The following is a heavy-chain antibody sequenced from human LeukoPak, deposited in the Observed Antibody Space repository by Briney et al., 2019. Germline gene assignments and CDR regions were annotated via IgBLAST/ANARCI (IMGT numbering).Heavy chain of an antibody. CDR2: ISSSSSYI. CDR3: ARGYYDFWSGYPPVDY. V-gene: IGHV3-21*01. J-gene: IGHJ4*02. D-gene: IGHD3-3*01. Sequence: GGSLRLSCAASGFTFSSYSMNWVRQAPGKGLEWVSSISSSSSYIYYADSVKGRFTISRDNAKNSLYLQMNSLRAEDTAVYYCARGYYDFWSGYPPVDYWGQGTLVTVSS. CDR1: GFTFSSYS.